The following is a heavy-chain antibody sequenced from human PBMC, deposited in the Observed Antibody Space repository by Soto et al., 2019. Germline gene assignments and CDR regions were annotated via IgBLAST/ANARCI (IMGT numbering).Heavy chain of an antibody. CDR1: GGTFSSYA. CDR2: IIPLFGTT. J-gene: IGHJ4*02. CDR3: ARDGGGATFDY. Sequence: QVQLVQSGAAVRKPGSSVKVSCAASGGTFSSYALNWMRQAPGQGLEWMGGIIPLFGTTTYAEKFQGRVTITADESTRTAFLELSSLTSEDTAVYYCARDGGGATFDYWGQGTLVTVSS. D-gene: IGHD1-26*01. V-gene: IGHV1-69*12.